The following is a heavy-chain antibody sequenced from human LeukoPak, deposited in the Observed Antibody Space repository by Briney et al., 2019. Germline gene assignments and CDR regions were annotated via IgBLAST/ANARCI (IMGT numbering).Heavy chain of an antibody. CDR2: ITPTSSYS. Sequence: GGSLRLSCAASGFTFSSYAMSWVRQAPGKGLEWVSHITPTSSYSDYADSVKGRFTISRDNAKSSLYLQMSSLRVEDTAIYFCARVDDSGYLWDYWGQGTLVTVS. CDR1: GFTFSSYA. D-gene: IGHD3-22*01. V-gene: IGHV3-21*06. J-gene: IGHJ4*02. CDR3: ARVDDSGYLWDY.